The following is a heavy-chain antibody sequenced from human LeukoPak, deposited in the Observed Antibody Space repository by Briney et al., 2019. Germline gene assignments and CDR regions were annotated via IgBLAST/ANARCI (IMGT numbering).Heavy chain of an antibody. CDR1: GFTFDDYG. V-gene: IGHV3-20*04. CDR2: INWNGGIT. J-gene: IGHJ3*02. Sequence: PGGSLRLSCAASGFTFDDYGMSWVRQAPGKRLECVSGINWNGGITGYADSVKGRFTISRDNAKNSLYLQMNSLRAEDTALYYCARDSVGYCSGGSCYHLAFDIWGQGTMVTVSS. D-gene: IGHD2-15*01. CDR3: ARDSVGYCSGGSCYHLAFDI.